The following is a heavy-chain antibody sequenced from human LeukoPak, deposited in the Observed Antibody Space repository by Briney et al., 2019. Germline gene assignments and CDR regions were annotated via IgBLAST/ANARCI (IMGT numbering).Heavy chain of an antibody. D-gene: IGHD5-24*01. V-gene: IGHV3-20*04. J-gene: IGHJ3*02. Sequence: GGSLRLSCAASGFTFDDYAMSWVRQVPGKGLEWVSGINWNGGSTGYADSVKGRFTISRDNAKNSLYLQMNSLRAEDTAVYYCARQGGDGYNYVVDAFDIWGQGTMVTVSS. CDR3: ARQGGDGYNYVVDAFDI. CDR1: GFTFDDYA. CDR2: INWNGGST.